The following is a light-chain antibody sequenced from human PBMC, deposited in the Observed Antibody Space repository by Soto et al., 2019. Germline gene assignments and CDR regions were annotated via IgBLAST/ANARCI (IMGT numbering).Light chain of an antibody. J-gene: IGKJ1*01. V-gene: IGKV3-11*01. Sequence: EIVLTQSPASLSMSPGERATLSCRACQSVSRYLVWYQQKPGQAPRLLIYDASNRATGIPARFSGSGSGTDFTLTLSSLEPEDFAVYYCHHRSNWPPWTFGLFTQVEI. CDR1: QSVSRY. CDR2: DAS. CDR3: HHRSNWPPWT.